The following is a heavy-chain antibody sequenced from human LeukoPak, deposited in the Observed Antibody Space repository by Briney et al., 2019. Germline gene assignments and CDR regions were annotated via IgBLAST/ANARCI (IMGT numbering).Heavy chain of an antibody. Sequence: PGGSLRLSCAASGFTFSSYWMSWVRQAPGKGLEWVANIKQDGSAKNFGDSVKGRFTISRDNAKNSLYLQMNSLRVEDTAVYYCARDLNTVTTPTFDYWGQGTLVTVSS. D-gene: IGHD4-11*01. CDR3: ARDLNTVTTPTFDY. CDR1: GFTFSSYW. J-gene: IGHJ4*02. CDR2: IKQDGSAK. V-gene: IGHV3-7*01.